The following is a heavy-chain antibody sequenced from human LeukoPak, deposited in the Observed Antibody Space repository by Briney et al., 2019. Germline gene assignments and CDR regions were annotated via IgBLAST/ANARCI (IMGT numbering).Heavy chain of an antibody. D-gene: IGHD1-26*01. CDR1: GDSISSGSYY. J-gene: IGHJ3*02. V-gene: IGHV4-61*02. Sequence: SETLSLTCTVSGDSISSGSYYWSWIRQPAGKGLEWIGRIYTSGSTNYNPSLKSRVTISVDTSKNQLSLKLTSVTAADTAVYYCARDWYSGSYGKDAFDIWGQGTMVTVSS. CDR2: IYTSGST. CDR3: ARDWYSGSYGKDAFDI.